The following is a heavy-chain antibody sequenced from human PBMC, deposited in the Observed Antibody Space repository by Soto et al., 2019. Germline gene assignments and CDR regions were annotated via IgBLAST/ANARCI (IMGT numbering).Heavy chain of an antibody. D-gene: IGHD6-13*01. V-gene: IGHV4-39*01. Sequence: SETLSLTCTVSGGSIDSNRYYWAWIRQPPGKGLEWIGSIFYTGSTYYSPSLKGRLTISVDPSKNQFSLKLTSVTAADTAMYFCGSPKTMGAAAGKGWFAPAGEGTLVTVP. CDR3: GSPKTMGAAAGKGWFAP. CDR1: GGSIDSNRYY. CDR2: IFYTGST. J-gene: IGHJ5*02.